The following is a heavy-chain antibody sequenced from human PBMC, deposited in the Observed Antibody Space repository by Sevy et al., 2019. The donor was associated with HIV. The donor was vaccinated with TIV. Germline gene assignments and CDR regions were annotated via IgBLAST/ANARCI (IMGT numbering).Heavy chain of an antibody. J-gene: IGHJ5*02. V-gene: IGHV1-46*03. D-gene: IGHD3-3*01. CDR1: GYTFTRYY. CDR2: INPSGGSK. Sequence: ASVKVSCKASGYTFTRYYLHWVRQAPGQGLEWMGIINPSGGSKSYAQKFQGRVTMARDTSTRTVYMELSSLRSEDTAMYYCARDTSLYDFWSGYYNNWFDPWGQGTLVTVSS. CDR3: ARDTSLYDFWSGYYNNWFDP.